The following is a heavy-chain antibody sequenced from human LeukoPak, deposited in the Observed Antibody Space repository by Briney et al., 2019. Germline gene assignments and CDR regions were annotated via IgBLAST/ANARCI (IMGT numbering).Heavy chain of an antibody. Sequence: GASLRLSWAASGFTFSTYAMSWVRQAAGKGMEWVSAISGRGTNTYYADSVKARFTISRHNSKNTLYLQMNSLRAEDTVVYFCAKVPNSGNYYYFDYWAQGTPVTASS. V-gene: IGHV3-23*01. J-gene: IGHJ4*02. CDR2: ISGRGTNT. CDR1: GFTFSTYA. CDR3: AKVPNSGNYYYFDY. D-gene: IGHD1-26*01.